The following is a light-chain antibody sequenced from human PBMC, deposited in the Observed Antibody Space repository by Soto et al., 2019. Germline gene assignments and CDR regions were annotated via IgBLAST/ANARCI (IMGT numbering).Light chain of an antibody. CDR3: SSYTSGSTLVV. V-gene: IGLV2-14*01. CDR2: EVS. J-gene: IGLJ2*01. CDR1: SSDVGGYNY. Sequence: QSALTQPDSVSGSPGQSITISCTGTSSDVGGYNYVSWYQQHPGKAPKLMIYEVSNRPSEVSNRFSGSKSGNTASLTISGLQAEDEGNYYCSSYTSGSTLVVFGGGTKLTVL.